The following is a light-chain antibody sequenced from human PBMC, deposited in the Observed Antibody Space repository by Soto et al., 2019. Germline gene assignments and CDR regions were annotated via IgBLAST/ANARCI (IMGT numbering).Light chain of an antibody. CDR1: QSVTNSH. CDR2: GAL. V-gene: IGKV3-20*01. J-gene: IGKJ1*01. CDR3: QQYGSSPWT. Sequence: ETVLTQSPGTLSLSPGERATLSCRASQSVTNSHLAWYQQKPGQAPRLLIYGALSRATGIPDRFSGSGSGTDFTLTISRLEPEDFAVYYCQQYGSSPWTFGQGTKVEIK.